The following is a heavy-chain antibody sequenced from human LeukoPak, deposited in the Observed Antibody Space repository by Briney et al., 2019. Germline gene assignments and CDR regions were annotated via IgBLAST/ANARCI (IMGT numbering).Heavy chain of an antibody. D-gene: IGHD2-15*01. CDR3: ASTQRGDYFDY. V-gene: IGHV3-23*01. J-gene: IGHJ4*02. Sequence: PGGSLRLSCAASGFTFSSYAMSWVRQAPGKGLEWVSSMSGSGDYTFYSESVKGRFTISRDNSKNTLYLQMNSLRAEDTAVYYCASTQRGDYFDYWGQGTLVTVSS. CDR1: GFTFSSYA. CDR2: MSGSGDYT.